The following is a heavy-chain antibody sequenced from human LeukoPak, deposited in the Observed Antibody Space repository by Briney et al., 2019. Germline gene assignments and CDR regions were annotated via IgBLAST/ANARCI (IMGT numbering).Heavy chain of an antibody. CDR3: GRLAHNAWYAIDF. Sequence: GGSLRLSCVASDFTFDFYWMTWVRQAPGKGLEWLANILPDGSQKYYVDSVKGRFTISRDNPKNSLYLQINNLRAEDTAVYYRGRLAHNAWYAIDFWGQGTLVTVSS. D-gene: IGHD2-2*01. J-gene: IGHJ4*02. CDR2: ILPDGSQK. CDR1: DFTFDFYW. V-gene: IGHV3-7*01.